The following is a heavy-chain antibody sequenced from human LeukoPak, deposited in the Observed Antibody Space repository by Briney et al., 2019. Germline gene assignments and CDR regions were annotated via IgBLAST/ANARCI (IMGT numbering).Heavy chain of an antibody. CDR3: AKVDYYDVLTGRQNLFGP. V-gene: IGHV3-30*18. J-gene: IGHJ5*02. Sequence: PGGSLRLSCAASGFTFSSDGIHSVRQAPGKGLEWVAVISYDGSKKYYADSVKGRFTISRDNSKNTLYLQMNSMRVEDTAVYYCAKVDYYDVLTGRQNLFGPWGQGTLVTVSS. CDR1: GFTFSSDG. CDR2: ISYDGSKK. D-gene: IGHD3-9*01.